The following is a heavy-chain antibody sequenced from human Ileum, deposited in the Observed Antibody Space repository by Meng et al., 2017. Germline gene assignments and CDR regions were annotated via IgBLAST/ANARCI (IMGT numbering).Heavy chain of an antibody. J-gene: IGHJ4*02. CDR1: VDSVSSDSGA. CDR3: ARGWYSSGFHS. D-gene: IGHD6-19*01. V-gene: IGHV6-1*01. CDR2: TFYRSKWND. Sequence: QVQLQQSVPGPVNPSQTPSLNSALSVDSVSSDSGAWNWIRQSPSRGLEWLGRTFYRSKWNDDFAESVKSRITITTDTSKNQFSLQLNSVTPEDTAVYYCARGWYSSGFHSWGQGTLVTVSS.